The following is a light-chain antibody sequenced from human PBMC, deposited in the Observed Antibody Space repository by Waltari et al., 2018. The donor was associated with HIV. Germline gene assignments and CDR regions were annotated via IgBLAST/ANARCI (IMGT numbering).Light chain of an antibody. CDR1: SSDVGIFKY. CDR2: DFI. V-gene: IGLV2-14*03. Sequence: QSALTQPASVSGSPGQSITISCTGASSDVGIFKYVTWYQQHPGKAPKVIIYDFINRPSGVSNRFSGSKSDNTASLPIPGLQAEDEADYYCSSHTTTTTLWVFGGGTKPTVL. CDR3: SSHTTTTTLWV. J-gene: IGLJ2*01.